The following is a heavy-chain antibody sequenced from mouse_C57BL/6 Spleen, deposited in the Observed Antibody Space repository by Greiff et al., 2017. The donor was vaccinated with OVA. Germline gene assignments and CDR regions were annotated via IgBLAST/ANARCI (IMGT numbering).Heavy chain of an antibody. D-gene: IGHD1-1*01. Sequence: VQLQQPGAELVRPGSSVKLSCKASGYTFTSYWMHWVKQRPIQGLEWIGNIDPSDSETHYNQKFKDKATLTVDKSSSTAYMQLSSLTSEDSAVYYCARGFITTVVATGFDYWGQGTTLTVSS. J-gene: IGHJ2*01. CDR1: GYTFTSYW. V-gene: IGHV1-52*01. CDR2: IDPSDSET. CDR3: ARGFITTVVATGFDY.